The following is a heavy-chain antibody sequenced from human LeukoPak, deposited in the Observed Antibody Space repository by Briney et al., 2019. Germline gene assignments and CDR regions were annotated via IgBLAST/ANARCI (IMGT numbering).Heavy chain of an antibody. CDR1: GYTFTSYG. CDR3: ARLSDFWSGPKSNSGDY. V-gene: IGHV1-18*01. CDR2: ISAYNGNT. J-gene: IGHJ4*02. Sequence: GASVKVSCKASGYTFTSYGISWVRQAPGQGLEWMGWISAYNGNTNNAQKLQGRVTMTTDTSTSTAYMELRSLRSDDTAVYYCARLSDFWSGPKSNSGDYWGQGTLVTVSS. D-gene: IGHD3-3*01.